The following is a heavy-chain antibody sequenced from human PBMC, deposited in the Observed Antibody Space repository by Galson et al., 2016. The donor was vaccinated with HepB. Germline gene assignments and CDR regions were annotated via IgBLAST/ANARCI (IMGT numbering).Heavy chain of an antibody. CDR3: ARERWRPVPGPEVNWFDP. CDR1: GFTFSNYA. V-gene: IGHV3-30*04. J-gene: IGHJ5*02. Sequence: SLRLSCAASGFTFSNYAIHWVRQAPGKGLQWVTLISDDGRNKYYTDSVKGRFTISRDNSRNTLFLHMNSLRPEDTAVYYCARERWRPVPGPEVNWFDPWGQGTLVTVSP. CDR2: ISDDGRNK. D-gene: IGHD5-24*01.